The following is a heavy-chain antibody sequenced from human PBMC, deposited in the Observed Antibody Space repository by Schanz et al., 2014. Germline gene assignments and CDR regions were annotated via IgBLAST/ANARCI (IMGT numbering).Heavy chain of an antibody. CDR1: SGSFSGYY. V-gene: IGHV4-34*01. CDR2: IHHSGSI. D-gene: IGHD3-3*02. Sequence: QVQLQESGPGLLKPSETLSLSCAVYSGSFSGYYWSWIRQPPGKGLEWIGEIHHSGSIIYNPSLRSGVTISMDTSKNQFFLKVTSVTAADTAVYYCARHLVNAYGMDVWGQGTLVTVSS. CDR3: ARHLVNAYGMDV. J-gene: IGHJ6*02.